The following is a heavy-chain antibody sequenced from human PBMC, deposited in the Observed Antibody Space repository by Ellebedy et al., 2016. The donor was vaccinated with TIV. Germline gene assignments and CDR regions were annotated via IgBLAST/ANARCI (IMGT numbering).Heavy chain of an antibody. CDR3: ARGNSSYDAVYLDY. V-gene: IGHV3-30-3*01. Sequence: PGGSLRLSCAASGFTFSSYAMHWVRQAPGKGLEWVAVISYDGSNKYYADSVKGRFTISRDNSKNTLYLQMNSLRAEDTAVYYCARGNSSYDAVYLDYWGQGTLVTVSS. CDR1: GFTFSSYA. CDR2: ISYDGSNK. D-gene: IGHD5-12*01. J-gene: IGHJ4*02.